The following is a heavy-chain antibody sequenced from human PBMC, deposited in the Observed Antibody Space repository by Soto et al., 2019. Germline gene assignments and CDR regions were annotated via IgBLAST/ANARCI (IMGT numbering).Heavy chain of an antibody. V-gene: IGHV3-15*07. Sequence: VQLGESGGGLVKPGGSLRLSCAASGFTFSRAWVNWVRLAPGKGLEWVGRIRSKADGGTTEYTAPVEGRFTVSRDESKNTAYLQMNSLKTEDTAVYYCTTVSLHFWSGAFDIWGLGTMVTVSS. J-gene: IGHJ3*02. CDR3: TTVSLHFWSGAFDI. D-gene: IGHD2-8*02. CDR1: GFTFSRAW. CDR2: IRSKADGGTT.